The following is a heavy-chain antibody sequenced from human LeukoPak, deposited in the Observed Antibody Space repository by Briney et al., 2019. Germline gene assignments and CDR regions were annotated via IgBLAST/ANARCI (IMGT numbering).Heavy chain of an antibody. CDR1: GGSISSYY. V-gene: IGHV4-59*01. Sequence: SETLSLTCTVSGGSISSYYWSWIRQPPGKGPEWIGYIYYSGSTNYNPSLKSRVTISVDTSKNQFSLKLSSVTAADTAVYYCGGGYSYGYVDYWGQGTLVTVSS. D-gene: IGHD5-18*01. J-gene: IGHJ4*02. CDR3: GGGYSYGYVDY. CDR2: IYYSGST.